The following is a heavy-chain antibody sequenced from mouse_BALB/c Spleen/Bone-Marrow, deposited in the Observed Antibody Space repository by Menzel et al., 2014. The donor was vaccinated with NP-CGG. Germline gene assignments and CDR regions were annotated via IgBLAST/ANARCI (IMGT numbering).Heavy chain of an antibody. D-gene: IGHD1-1*01. J-gene: IGHJ1*01. CDR3: AKGGITTVWYFYV. Sequence: VQLKKSGPGLVQPSQSLSITCTVSGFSLTGHGVHWVRQSPGKGLEWLGVIWRGGSTDYNAAFMSRLTITKDNSKNQVFFKMNSLQGDDTAMYYCAKGGITTVWYFYVCGAATTVTVSS. V-gene: IGHV2-5*01. CDR1: GFSLTGHG. CDR2: IWRGGST.